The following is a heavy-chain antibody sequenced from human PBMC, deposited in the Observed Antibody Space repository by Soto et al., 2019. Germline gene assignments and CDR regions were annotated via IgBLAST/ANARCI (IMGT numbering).Heavy chain of an antibody. CDR2: IYHSGST. V-gene: IGHV4-30-2*01. J-gene: IGHJ4*02. CDR1: GGSISSGGYS. D-gene: IGHD6-19*01. CDR3: ASAGGLGAVAADY. Sequence: QLQLQESGSGLVKPSQTLSLTCAVSGGSISSGGYSWSWFRQPPGKGLEWIGYIYHSGSTYYNLSLKSRSTISVDSSKNQFSLKLSCVTAADTAVYYCASAGGLGAVAADYWGQGTLVTVSS.